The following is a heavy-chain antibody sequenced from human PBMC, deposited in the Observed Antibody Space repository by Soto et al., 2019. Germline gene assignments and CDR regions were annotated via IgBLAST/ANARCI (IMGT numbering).Heavy chain of an antibody. CDR1: GGSISSGGYS. V-gene: IGHV4-30-2*01. D-gene: IGHD3-9*01. Sequence: SETLSLTCAVSGGSISSGGYSWSWIRQPPGKGLEWIGYIYHSGSTYYNPSLKSRVTISVDRSKNQFSLKLSSVTAADTAVYYCARGNILTGYYSSQTPFDYWGQGTLVTVSS. CDR2: IYHSGST. CDR3: ARGNILTGYYSSQTPFDY. J-gene: IGHJ4*02.